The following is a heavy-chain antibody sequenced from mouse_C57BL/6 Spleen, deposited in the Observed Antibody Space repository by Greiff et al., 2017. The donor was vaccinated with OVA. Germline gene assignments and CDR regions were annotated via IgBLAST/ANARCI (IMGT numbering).Heavy chain of an antibody. V-gene: IGHV1-55*01. CDR3: AFIVTTGYYAMDY. Sequence: QVQLQQPGAELVKPGASVKMSCKASGYTFPSYWITWVKQRPGQGLEWIGDIYPGSGSTNYNEKFKSKATLTVDTSSSTAYMQLSSLTSEDSAVYYCAFIVTTGYYAMDYWGQGTSVTVSS. CDR2: IYPGSGST. CDR1: GYTFPSYW. J-gene: IGHJ4*01. D-gene: IGHD2-5*01.